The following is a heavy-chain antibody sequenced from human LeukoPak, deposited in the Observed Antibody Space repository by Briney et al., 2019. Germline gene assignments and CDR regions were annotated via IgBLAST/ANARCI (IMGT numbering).Heavy chain of an antibody. CDR3: AKIEFGDNSDY. CDR2: ISYDGSNK. CDR1: GFTFSSYG. J-gene: IGHJ4*02. V-gene: IGHV3-30*18. D-gene: IGHD3-10*01. Sequence: GGSLRLSCAASGFTFSSYGMHWVRQAPGKGLEWVAVISYDGSNKYYADSVKGRFTISRDNSKNTLYLQMNSLRAEDTAVYYCAKIEFGDNSDYWGQGTLVTVSS.